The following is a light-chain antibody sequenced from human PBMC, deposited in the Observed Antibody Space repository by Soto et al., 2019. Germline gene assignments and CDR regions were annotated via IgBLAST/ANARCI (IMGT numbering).Light chain of an antibody. Sequence: QSVLTQPASVSGSPGQSITISCTGTSSDVGGYNYVSWYQQHPGKAPKLMIYDVSNRPSGVSNRFSGSKSGNTASLTISGLQAEDEADYYCSSYTSSRTPPHVVFGGGTKLTVL. J-gene: IGLJ2*01. CDR1: SSDVGGYNY. V-gene: IGLV2-14*01. CDR2: DVS. CDR3: SSYTSSRTPPHVV.